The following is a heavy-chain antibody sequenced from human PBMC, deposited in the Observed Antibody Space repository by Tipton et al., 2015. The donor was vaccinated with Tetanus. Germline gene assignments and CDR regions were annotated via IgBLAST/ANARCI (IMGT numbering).Heavy chain of an antibody. Sequence: SLRLSCSVSGDSISGSHYYWGWVRQAPGKGLEWVSSISSSSRYIYYADSVKGRFTISRDNAKNSLYLQMISLRAEDTAVYSCARGMAEASNCGGDCYSDYWGQGTLVTVSS. CDR1: GDSISGSHYY. V-gene: IGHV3-21*01. J-gene: IGHJ4*02. D-gene: IGHD2-21*02. CDR3: ARGMAEASNCGGDCYSDY. CDR2: ISSSSRYI.